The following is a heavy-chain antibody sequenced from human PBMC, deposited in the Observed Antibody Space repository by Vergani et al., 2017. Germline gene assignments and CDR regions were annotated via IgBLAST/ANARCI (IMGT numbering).Heavy chain of an antibody. CDR1: GFTFIMHA. V-gene: IGHV3-23*01. CDR2: LSASDRRT. D-gene: IGHD6-19*01. Sequence: EVQLLESGGDLVQPGGSLTLPCAASGFTFIMHAMSWVRQAPGKGLEWVSTLSASDRRTHYADSVKGRFTISRDISKNTLFLHMNSLRPEDTAVYYCAKVGRSEVAGTFGAFDIWGQGTMVTVSS. CDR3: AKVGRSEVAGTFGAFDI. J-gene: IGHJ3*02.